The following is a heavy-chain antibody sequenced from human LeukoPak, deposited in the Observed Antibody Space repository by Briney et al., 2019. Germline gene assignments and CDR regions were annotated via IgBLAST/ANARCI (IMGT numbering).Heavy chain of an antibody. CDR2: ISAYNGNT. CDR3: ARRLGYCSGGSCYGRDWEINWFDP. J-gene: IGHJ5*02. CDR1: GYTFTSYG. V-gene: IGHV1-18*04. Sequence: ASVKVSCKASGYTFTSYGISWVRQAPGQGLEWMGWISAYNGNTNYAQKLQGRVTMTTDTSTRTAYMELRSLRSDDTAVYYCARRLGYCSGGSCYGRDWEINWFDPWGQGTLVTVSS. D-gene: IGHD2-15*01.